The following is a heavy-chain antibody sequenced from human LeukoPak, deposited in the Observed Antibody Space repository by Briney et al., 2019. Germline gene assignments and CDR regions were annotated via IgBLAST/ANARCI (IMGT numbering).Heavy chain of an antibody. V-gene: IGHV4-59*01. CDR1: GGSISDYF. Sequence: SETLSLTCTVSGGSISDYFWSWIRQPPGKGLEWVRYVFYNGSTNYNPSLKSRVTISIDTSRIRFSLRLSSVTAADTARYYCARYCSGGDCYSKALDYWGQGILVTVSS. CDR3: ARYCSGGDCYSKALDY. CDR2: VFYNGST. D-gene: IGHD2-15*01. J-gene: IGHJ4*02.